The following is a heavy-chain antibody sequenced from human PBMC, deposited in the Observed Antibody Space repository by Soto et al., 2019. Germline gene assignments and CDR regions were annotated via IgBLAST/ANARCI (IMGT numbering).Heavy chain of an antibody. CDR1: GFNFKTYG. CDR2: ISYDGSEK. V-gene: IGHV3-30*03. Sequence: QVQLVESGGGVVQPGRSLRLSCAASGFNFKTYGMHWVRQAPGKGLEWVAVISYDGSEKYYADSVKGRFTISRDNSKNMLYLEMNILRAEDTAVYYCASGLFPYCLSTRCHLEGDNWGQGTLVTVSS. D-gene: IGHD2-2*01. J-gene: IGHJ4*02. CDR3: ASGLFPYCLSTRCHLEGDN.